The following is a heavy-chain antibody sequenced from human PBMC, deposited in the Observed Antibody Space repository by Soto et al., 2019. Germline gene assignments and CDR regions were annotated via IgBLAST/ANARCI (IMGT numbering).Heavy chain of an antibody. J-gene: IGHJ6*02. D-gene: IGHD3-22*01. V-gene: IGHV3-30*18. CDR2: ISYDGSNK. Sequence: PGGSLRLSCAASGFTFSSYGMHWVRQAPGKGLEWVAVISYDGSNKYYADSVKGRFTISRDNSKNTLYLQMNSLRAEDTAVYYCAKDTYSCFYYSRYYYYGMDVWGQGTTVTVSS. CDR1: GFTFSSYG. CDR3: AKDTYSCFYYSRYYYYGMDV.